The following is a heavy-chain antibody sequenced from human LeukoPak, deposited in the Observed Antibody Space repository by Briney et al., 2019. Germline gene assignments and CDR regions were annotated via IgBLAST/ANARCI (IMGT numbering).Heavy chain of an antibody. CDR3: ARDLDDILTAYKPITYYFDY. J-gene: IGHJ4*02. CDR1: GYTFTNYG. Sequence: ASVKVSCKASGYTFTNYGISWVRQAPGQGLEWMGWIISYTGNTKYAQKFQGRVTMTADTSTRTAYMELRSLRTDDTAVYYCARDLDDILTAYKPITYYFDYWGLGTLVTVSS. V-gene: IGHV1-18*01. D-gene: IGHD3-9*01. CDR2: IISYTGNT.